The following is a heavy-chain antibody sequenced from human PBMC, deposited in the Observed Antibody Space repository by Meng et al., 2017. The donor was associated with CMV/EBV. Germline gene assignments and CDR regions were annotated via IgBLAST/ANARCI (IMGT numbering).Heavy chain of an antibody. V-gene: IGHV4-39*07. CDR2: IYYSGST. D-gene: IGHD3-16*01. CDR1: GGSISSSSYY. CDR3: ATPVGAYYFDY. J-gene: IGHJ4*02. Sequence: GSLRLSFTVSGGSISSSSYYWGWIRQPPGKGLEWIGSIYYSGSTYYNPSLKSRVTISVDTSKNQFSLKLRYVTAADTAVYYCATPVGAYYFDYWGQGTLVTVSS.